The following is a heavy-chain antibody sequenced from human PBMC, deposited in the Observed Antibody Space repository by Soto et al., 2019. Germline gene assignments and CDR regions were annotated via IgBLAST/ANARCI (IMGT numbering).Heavy chain of an antibody. Sequence: SETLSLTCTVSGGSISSYYWSWIRQPPGKGLEWIGYIYYSGSTNYIPSLKSRVTISVDTSKNQFSLKLSSVTAADTAVFYCARGPTYYYDSSGYYLFDYWGQGTLVTVS. V-gene: IGHV4-59*01. J-gene: IGHJ4*02. CDR2: IYYSGST. CDR3: ARGPTYYYDSSGYYLFDY. CDR1: GGSISSYY. D-gene: IGHD3-22*01.